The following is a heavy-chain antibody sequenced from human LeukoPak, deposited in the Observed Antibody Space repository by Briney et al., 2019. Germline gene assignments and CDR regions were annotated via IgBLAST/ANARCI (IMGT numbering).Heavy chain of an antibody. CDR2: INHSGST. V-gene: IGHV4-34*01. J-gene: IGHJ4*02. Sequence: SETLSLTCAVYGGSFSGYYWGWIRQPPGKGLEWIGEINHSGSTNYNPSLKSRVTISVDTSKNQFSLKLSSVTAADTAVYYCAREPVGEDYGRLPEDYWGQGTLVTVSS. D-gene: IGHD4-17*01. CDR1: GGSFSGYY. CDR3: AREPVGEDYGRLPEDY.